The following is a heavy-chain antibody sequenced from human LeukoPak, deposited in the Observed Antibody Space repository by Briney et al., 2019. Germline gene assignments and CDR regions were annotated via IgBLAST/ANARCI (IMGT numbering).Heavy chain of an antibody. CDR2: ISSSSSYI. CDR1: GFTFSSYA. D-gene: IGHD2-2*02. J-gene: IGHJ4*02. CDR3: ARDQGDIVVVPAAIPPLFDY. Sequence: RSGGSLRLSCAASGFTFSSYAMSWVRQAPGKGLEWVSSISSSSSYIYYADSVKGRFTISRDNAKNSLYLQMNSLRAEDTAVYYCARDQGDIVVVPAAIPPLFDYWGQGTLVTVSS. V-gene: IGHV3-21*01.